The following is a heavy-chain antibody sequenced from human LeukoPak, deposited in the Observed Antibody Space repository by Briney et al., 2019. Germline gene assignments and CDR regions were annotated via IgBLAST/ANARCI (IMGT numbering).Heavy chain of an antibody. Sequence: SETLSLTCIVSGGSISSYYWNGIRQPPGRGLEWVGHIYYSGSTDYNPSLKSRVTISVDTSKDQFSLKLSSVTAADTAVYYCARLVVGTDWYFDLWGRGTLVTVSS. V-gene: IGHV4-59*08. D-gene: IGHD3-22*01. J-gene: IGHJ2*01. CDR2: IYYSGST. CDR1: GGSISSYY. CDR3: ARLVVGTDWYFDL.